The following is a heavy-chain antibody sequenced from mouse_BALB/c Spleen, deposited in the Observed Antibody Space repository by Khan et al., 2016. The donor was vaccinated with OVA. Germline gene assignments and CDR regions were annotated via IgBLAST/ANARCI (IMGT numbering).Heavy chain of an antibody. V-gene: IGHV1-7*01. J-gene: IGHJ2*01. CDR2: INPSIGYN. CDR3: ARRGLRWDVDY. CDR1: GYTFVNYW. D-gene: IGHD1-1*01. Sequence: QVQLQQSGAELAKPGASVKMSCKASGYTFVNYWILWVKQRPGQGLEWIGYINPSIGYNENKKNFKNQATLTADKSSSTAYLQLSSRTSEYSAVYDCARRGLRWDVDYWGQGTTLTVSS.